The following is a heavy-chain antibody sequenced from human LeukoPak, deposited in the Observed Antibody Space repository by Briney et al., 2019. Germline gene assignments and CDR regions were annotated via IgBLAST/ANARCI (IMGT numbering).Heavy chain of an antibody. CDR1: GFSFSEYW. D-gene: IGHD3-3*01. CDR2: IKQDGSEK. J-gene: IGHJ4*02. CDR3: VRDNWSAYFDY. V-gene: IGHV3-7*05. Sequence: GSRRLSCVASGFSFSEYWMSWVSQAPGKGLEWLANIKQDGSEKNHVDSVKGRFTISRDNARNTVFLQMNSLRAEDTAVYYCVRDNWSAYFDYWGQGHLLPVSS.